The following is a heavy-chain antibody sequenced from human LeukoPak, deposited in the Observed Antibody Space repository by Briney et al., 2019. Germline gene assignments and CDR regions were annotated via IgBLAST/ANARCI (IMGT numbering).Heavy chain of an antibody. CDR2: INPNSGGT. J-gene: IGHJ4*02. D-gene: IGHD6-19*01. V-gene: IGHV1-2*04. CDR1: GYTFTGYY. CDR3: ARGLGGAVAGTGVFDY. Sequence: ASVKVSCKASGYTFTGYYMHWVRQAPGQGLEWMGWINPNSGGTNYAQKFQGWVTMTRDTSISTAYMELSRLRSDDTAVYYCARGLGGAVAGTGVFDYWGQGTLVIVSS.